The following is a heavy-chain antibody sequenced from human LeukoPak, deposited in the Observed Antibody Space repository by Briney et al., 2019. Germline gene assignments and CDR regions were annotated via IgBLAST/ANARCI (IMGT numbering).Heavy chain of an antibody. J-gene: IGHJ4*02. Sequence: AASVKVSCKASGGTFSSYAISWVRQAPGQGLEWMGGIISIFGTANYAQKFQGRVTITADESTSTAYMELSSLRSEDTAVYYCARAYSYIFDYWGQGTLVTVSS. CDR1: GGTFSSYA. V-gene: IGHV1-69*13. D-gene: IGHD5-18*01. CDR2: IISIFGTA. CDR3: ARAYSYIFDY.